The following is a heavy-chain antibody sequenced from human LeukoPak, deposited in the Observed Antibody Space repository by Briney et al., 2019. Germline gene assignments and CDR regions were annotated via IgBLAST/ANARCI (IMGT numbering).Heavy chain of an antibody. Sequence: PSETLSLTCTVSGGSISSGSYYWSWIRQPAGKGLEWIGRIYTSGSTNYNPSLKSRVTMSVDTSKNQFSLKLSSVTAADTAVYYCARDRGTILRYFDWPSSFDPWGQGTLVTVSS. J-gene: IGHJ5*02. CDR3: ARDRGTILRYFDWPSSFDP. D-gene: IGHD3-9*01. V-gene: IGHV4-61*02. CDR2: IYTSGST. CDR1: GGSISSGSYY.